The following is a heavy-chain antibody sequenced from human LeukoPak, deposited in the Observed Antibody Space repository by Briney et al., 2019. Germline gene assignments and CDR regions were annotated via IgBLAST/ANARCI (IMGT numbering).Heavy chain of an antibody. CDR1: GYTFTGYY. CDR3: ATVRERRNAFDI. Sequence: ASVKVSCKASGYTFTGYYMHWVRQAPGQGLEWMGWINPNSGGTNYAQKFQGRVTMTRDTSISTAYVELSRLRSDDTAVYYCATVRERRNAFDIWGQGTMVTVSS. V-gene: IGHV1-2*02. J-gene: IGHJ3*02. CDR2: INPNSGGT. D-gene: IGHD1-26*01.